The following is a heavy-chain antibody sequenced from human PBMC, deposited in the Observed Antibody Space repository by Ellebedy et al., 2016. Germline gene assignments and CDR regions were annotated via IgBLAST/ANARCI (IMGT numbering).Heavy chain of an antibody. CDR1: GASLSSYY. Sequence: GSLRLXXTVSGASLSSYYWSWIRQPAGKGLEWIGRISTSGNTNYNPSLKSRVTMSVDTSKSQFSLRVSSVTAADTAVYYCARVQLPDVTGAFDIWGQGTLVTVSS. CDR3: ARVQLPDVTGAFDI. J-gene: IGHJ3*02. CDR2: ISTSGNT. D-gene: IGHD1-7*01. V-gene: IGHV4-4*07.